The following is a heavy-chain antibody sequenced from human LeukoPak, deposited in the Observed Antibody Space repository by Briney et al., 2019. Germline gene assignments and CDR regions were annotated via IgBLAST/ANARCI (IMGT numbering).Heavy chain of an antibody. CDR2: INHSGST. V-gene: IGHV4-34*01. CDR1: GGSFSGYY. D-gene: IGHD3-10*01. CDR3: ARGRRPITMVRGVGQNYFDY. J-gene: IGHJ4*02. Sequence: SETLSLTCAVYGGSFSGYYWSWIRQPPGKGLEWIGEINHSGSTNYNPSLKSRVTISVDTSKNQFSLKLSSVTAADTAVYYCARGRRPITMVRGVGQNYFDYWGQGTLVTVSS.